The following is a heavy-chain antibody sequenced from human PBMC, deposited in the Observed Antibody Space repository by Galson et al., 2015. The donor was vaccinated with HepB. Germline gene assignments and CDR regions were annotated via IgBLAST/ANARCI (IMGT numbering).Heavy chain of an antibody. J-gene: IGHJ4*02. CDR1: GFTVSSNH. CDR3: ARAPYFDSSSWYTFYY. D-gene: IGHD6-13*01. V-gene: IGHV3-53*01. CDR2: IYSGGST. Sequence: SLRLSCAASGFTVSSNHMSWVRQAPGKGLEWVSVIYSGGSTYYADSVKGRFTISRDNSKNALYLQMNSLRAEDTAIYYCARAPYFDSSSWYTFYYWGQGTLVTVSS.